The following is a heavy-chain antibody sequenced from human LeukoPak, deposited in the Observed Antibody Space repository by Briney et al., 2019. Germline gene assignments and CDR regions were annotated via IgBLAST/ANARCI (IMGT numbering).Heavy chain of an antibody. D-gene: IGHD6-19*01. CDR3: AKPPYAFSAVAARDY. J-gene: IGHJ4*02. Sequence: GGSLRLSCAASGFTFSNYWMHWVRQAPGKGLVWVSRIKSDGSRTDYADSVKGRFTISRDNSKNTLYLQMNSLRAEDTAVYYCAKPPYAFSAVAARDYWGQGTLVTVSS. V-gene: IGHV3-74*01. CDR2: IKSDGSRT. CDR1: GFTFSNYW.